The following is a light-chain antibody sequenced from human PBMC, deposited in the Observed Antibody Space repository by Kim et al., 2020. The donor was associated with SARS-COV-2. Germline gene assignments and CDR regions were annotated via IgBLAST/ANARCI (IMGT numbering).Light chain of an antibody. J-gene: IGLJ3*02. CDR1: SLRSYY. Sequence: LGQTVRITCQGDSLRSYYASCYQQKPGQAPVLVIYGKNNRPSGIPDRFSGSSSGNTASLTITGAQAEDEADYYCNSRDSSGNHHWVFGGGTKVTVL. CDR2: GKN. V-gene: IGLV3-19*01. CDR3: NSRDSSGNHHWV.